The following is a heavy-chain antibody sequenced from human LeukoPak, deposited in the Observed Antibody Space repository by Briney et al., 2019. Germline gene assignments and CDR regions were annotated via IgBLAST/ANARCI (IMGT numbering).Heavy chain of an antibody. V-gene: IGHV3-23*01. CDR1: GFTFSSSA. Sequence: GGSLRLSCAASGFTFSSSAMSWVRQAPGKGLEWVSAISGSGGGTYYADSVKGRFTVSRDNSKNTLYLQVNSLRAEDTAVYYCARGGGYYPIDYWGQGTLVTVSS. J-gene: IGHJ4*02. D-gene: IGHD2-15*01. CDR2: ISGSGGGT. CDR3: ARGGGYYPIDY.